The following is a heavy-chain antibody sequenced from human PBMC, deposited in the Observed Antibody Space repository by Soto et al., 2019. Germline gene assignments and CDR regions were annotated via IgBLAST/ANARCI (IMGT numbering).Heavy chain of an antibody. CDR3: AKQQRGYVYYDSSGHDAFDI. CDR1: GFTFSSYA. Sequence: GGSLRLSCAASGFTFSSYAMSWVRQAPGKGLEWVSAISGSGGSTYYADSVKGRFTISRDNSKNTLYLQMDSLRAEDTAVYYCAKQQRGYVYYDSSGHDAFDIWGQGTMVTVSS. CDR2: ISGSGGST. V-gene: IGHV3-23*01. D-gene: IGHD3-22*01. J-gene: IGHJ3*02.